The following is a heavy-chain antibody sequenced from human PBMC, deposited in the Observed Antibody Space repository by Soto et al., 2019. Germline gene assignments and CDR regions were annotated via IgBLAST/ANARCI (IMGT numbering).Heavy chain of an antibody. CDR3: ARAAHHGLMEY. V-gene: IGHV1-2*04. CDR2: INPNSGRT. Sequence: ASVKVSCKASGYTFTAYYIHWVRQAPGQPLEYVGWINPNSGRTNYAQKFQQWVTLTRDTSTSTAYMELSRLTSDASAVFYCARAAHHGLMEYWGQGTRVTVSS. CDR1: GYTFTAYY. J-gene: IGHJ4*02. D-gene: IGHD1-1*01.